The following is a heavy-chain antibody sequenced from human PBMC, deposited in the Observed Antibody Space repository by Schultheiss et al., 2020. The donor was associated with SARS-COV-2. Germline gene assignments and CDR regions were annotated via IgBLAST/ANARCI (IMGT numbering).Heavy chain of an antibody. V-gene: IGHV4-38-2*02. CDR2: MYRGGST. CDR1: GYSINSAYY. Sequence: SETLSLTCTVSGYSINSAYYWGWIRQPPGKGPEWIASMYRGGSTYYNPSLKSRVTMSVDTSKSQLSLRLSSVTAADTAVYYCATGGGSLWGQGTLVTVSS. CDR3: ATGGGSL. D-gene: IGHD3-16*01. J-gene: IGHJ4*02.